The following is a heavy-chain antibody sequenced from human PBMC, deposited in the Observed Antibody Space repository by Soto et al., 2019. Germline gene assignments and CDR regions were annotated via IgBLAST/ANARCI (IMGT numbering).Heavy chain of an antibody. D-gene: IGHD6-6*01. CDR3: ATPSSSYYYYYGMDV. CDR2: IYYSGST. Sequence: SETQSLTCTVSGGSISSSSDYWGWLRQPPGKGLEWIGSIYYSGSTYYNPSLKSRVTISVDTSKNQFSLKLSSVTAADTAVYYCATPSSSYYYYYGMDVWGQGTTVTVS. J-gene: IGHJ6*02. V-gene: IGHV4-39*01. CDR1: GGSISSSSDY.